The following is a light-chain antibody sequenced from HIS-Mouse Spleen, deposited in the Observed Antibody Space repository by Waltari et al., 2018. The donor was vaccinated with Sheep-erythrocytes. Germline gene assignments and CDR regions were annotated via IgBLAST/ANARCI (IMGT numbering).Light chain of an antibody. Sequence: QSALTQPASLSGSPGQSITISCTGTSSDVGRYNLVSWYQQHPGKAPKLMIYEGSKRPSGVSNRFSGSKSSNTASLTISGLQAEDEADYYCCSYAGSSTPWVFGGGTKLTVL. CDR3: CSYAGSSTPWV. CDR1: SSDVGRYNL. CDR2: EGS. V-gene: IGLV2-23*01. J-gene: IGLJ3*02.